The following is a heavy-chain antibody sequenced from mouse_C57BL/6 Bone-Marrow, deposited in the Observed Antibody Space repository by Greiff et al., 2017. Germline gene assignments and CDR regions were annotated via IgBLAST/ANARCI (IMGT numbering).Heavy chain of an antibody. CDR3: ARPLHYYGSSPAWFAY. CDR1: GYSFTGYY. Sequence: VQLQQSGPELVKPGASVKISCKASGYSFTGYYMNWVKQSPEKSLEWIGEINPSTGGTTYNQKFKAKATLTVDKSSSTAYMQLKSLTSEDSAVYDCARPLHYYGSSPAWFAYWGQGTLVTVSA. J-gene: IGHJ3*01. CDR2: INPSTGGT. D-gene: IGHD1-1*01. V-gene: IGHV1-42*01.